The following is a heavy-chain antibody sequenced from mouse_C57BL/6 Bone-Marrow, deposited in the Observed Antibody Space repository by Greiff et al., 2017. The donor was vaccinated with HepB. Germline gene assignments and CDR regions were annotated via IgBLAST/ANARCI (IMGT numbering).Heavy chain of an antibody. D-gene: IGHD2-3*01. CDR2: IDPEDGDT. V-gene: IGHV14-1*01. CDR1: GFNIKDYY. J-gene: IGHJ4*01. CDR3: TPYDGYYPRMDY. Sequence: EVQLQQSGAELVRPGASVKLSCTASGFNIKDYYMHWVKQRPEQGLEWIGRIDPEDGDTEYAPKFQGKATMTADTPSNTAYLQLSSLTSEDTAVYYCTPYDGYYPRMDYWGQGTSVTVSS.